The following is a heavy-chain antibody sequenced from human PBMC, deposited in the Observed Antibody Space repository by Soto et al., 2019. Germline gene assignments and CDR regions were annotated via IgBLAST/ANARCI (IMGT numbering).Heavy chain of an antibody. CDR1: GGSISSYY. V-gene: IGHV4-59*08. D-gene: IGHD6-13*01. Sequence: SETLSLTCTVSGGSISSYYWSWIRQPPGKGLEWIGYIYYSGSTNYNPSLQSRVTISVDTSKNQFSLKLSSVTAADTAVYYCARQFPPSSSWNNELYYYYMDVWGKGTTVTVSS. J-gene: IGHJ6*03. CDR2: IYYSGST. CDR3: ARQFPPSSSWNNELYYYYMDV.